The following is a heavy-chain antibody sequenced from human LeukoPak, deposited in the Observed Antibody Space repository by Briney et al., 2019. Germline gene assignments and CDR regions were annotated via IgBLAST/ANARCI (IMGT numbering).Heavy chain of an antibody. CDR1: GGTFSSYA. V-gene: IGHV1-69*06. D-gene: IGHD2-15*01. J-gene: IGHJ5*02. Sequence: GASVKVSCTASGGTFSSYAISWVRQAPGQGLEWMGGIIPIFGTANYAQKFQGRVTITADKSTSTAYMELSSLRSEDTAVYYCARAAIKRYCSGGSCYKYNWFDPWGQGTLVTVSS. CDR2: IIPIFGTA. CDR3: ARAAIKRYCSGGSCYKYNWFDP.